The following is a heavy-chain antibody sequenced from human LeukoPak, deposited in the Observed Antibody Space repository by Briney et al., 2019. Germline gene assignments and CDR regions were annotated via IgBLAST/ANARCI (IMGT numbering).Heavy chain of an antibody. CDR2: IQYDGNTI. J-gene: IGHJ4*02. V-gene: IGHV3-30*02. CDR1: GFTYSHNG. CDR3: ARDGGWADTAYHY. Sequence: PGGSLRLSCVASGFTYSHNGMHWVRQAPGKGLEWVAFIQYDGNTIFYADSVKGRFTISRDNAKNSLYLQMNSLRAEDTAVYYCARDGGWADTAYHYWGQGTLVTVSS. D-gene: IGHD5-18*01.